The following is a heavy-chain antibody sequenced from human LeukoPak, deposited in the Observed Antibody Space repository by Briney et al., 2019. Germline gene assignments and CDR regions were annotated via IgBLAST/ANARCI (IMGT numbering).Heavy chain of an antibody. CDR3: ARGLSTVRNAFDI. CDR2: IYHSGST. Sequence: SETLSLTCAASGGSISSSNWWSWIRQPPGKGLEWIGEIYHSGSTNYNPSLKSRVTISVDKSKNQFSLKLSSVTAADTAVYYCARGLSTVRNAFDIWGQGTMVTVSS. V-gene: IGHV4-4*02. D-gene: IGHD4-17*01. CDR1: GGSISSSNW. J-gene: IGHJ3*02.